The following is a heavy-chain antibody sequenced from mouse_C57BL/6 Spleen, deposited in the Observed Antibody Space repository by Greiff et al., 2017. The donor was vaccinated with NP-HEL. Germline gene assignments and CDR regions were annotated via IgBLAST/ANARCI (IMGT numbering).Heavy chain of an antibody. CDR1: GYSFTSYW. V-gene: IGHV1-69*01. J-gene: IGHJ4*01. D-gene: IGHD1-1*01. Sequence: VQLQQSGAELVMPGASVKLSCKASGYSFTSYWMHWVKQRPGQGLVWIGEIDPSDSYTNYNQKFKGQSTLTVVKSSSTAYMQLSRVTSEDSAVYYCARSGVLRMDDWGQGISVTVST. CDR2: IDPSDSYT. CDR3: ARSGVLRMDD.